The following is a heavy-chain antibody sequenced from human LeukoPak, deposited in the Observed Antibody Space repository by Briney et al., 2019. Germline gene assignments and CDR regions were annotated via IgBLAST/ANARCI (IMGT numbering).Heavy chain of an antibody. CDR3: ARLTYGDI. CDR1: GASVSNYY. J-gene: IGHJ3*02. V-gene: IGHV4-59*08. Sequence: SETLSLTCTVSGASVSNYYWSWIRQPPGKTLEWIGFIYYSGSTIYNPSLKNRVTMSVDTSKNQFSLRLSSVTAADTAVYYCARLTYGDIWGQGTMVTVSS. D-gene: IGHD2-8*01. CDR2: IYYSGST.